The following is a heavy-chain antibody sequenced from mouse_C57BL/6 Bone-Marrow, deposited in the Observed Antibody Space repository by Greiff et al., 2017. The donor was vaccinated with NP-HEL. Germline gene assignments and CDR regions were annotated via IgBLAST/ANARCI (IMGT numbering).Heavy chain of an antibody. Sequence: VQLQQSGGDLVKPGGSLKLSCAASGFTFSSYGMSWVRQTPDKRLEWVATISSGGSYTYYPDSVKGRFTISRDNAKNTLYLQMSSLKSEDTAMYYCARHPYYYGSSYDYWGQGTTLTVSS. J-gene: IGHJ2*01. CDR2: ISSGGSYT. CDR1: GFTFSSYG. V-gene: IGHV5-6*01. D-gene: IGHD1-1*01. CDR3: ARHPYYYGSSYDY.